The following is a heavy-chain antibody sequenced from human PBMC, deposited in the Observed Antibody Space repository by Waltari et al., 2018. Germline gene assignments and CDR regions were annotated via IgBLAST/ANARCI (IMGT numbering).Heavy chain of an antibody. CDR3: ARAGSGSYYPTDWYFDL. CDR1: GGSFSGYY. D-gene: IGHD3-10*01. Sequence: QVQLQQWGAGLLKPSETLSLTCAVYGGSFSGYYWSWIRQPPGKGLEWIGEINHSGSTNYNPSLKSRVTISVDTSKNQFSLKLSSVTAADTAVYYCARAGSGSYYPTDWYFDLWGRGTLVTVSS. J-gene: IGHJ2*01. V-gene: IGHV4-34*01. CDR2: INHSGST.